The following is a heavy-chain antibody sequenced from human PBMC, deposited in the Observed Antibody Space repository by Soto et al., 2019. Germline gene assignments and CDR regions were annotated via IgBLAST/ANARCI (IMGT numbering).Heavy chain of an antibody. Sequence: ESGGGVVQPGRSLRLSCTASGFTFSNHGMHWVRQAPGKGLKWVAVISYDGSNKYYADSVKGRFTISRDNSKNTLYLQMNSLRAEDTAVYYCARGRDYLGGDFDYWGQGTLVTVSS. V-gene: IGHV3-30-3*01. CDR3: ARGRDYLGGDFDY. D-gene: IGHD1-26*01. J-gene: IGHJ4*02. CDR1: GFTFSNHG. CDR2: ISYDGSNK.